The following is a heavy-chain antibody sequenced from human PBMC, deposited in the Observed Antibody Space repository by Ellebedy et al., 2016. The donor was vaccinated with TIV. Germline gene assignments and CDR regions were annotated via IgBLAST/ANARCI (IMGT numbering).Heavy chain of an antibody. J-gene: IGHJ4*02. V-gene: IGHV3-48*02. Sequence: ESLKISCAGSGFSFTTYSVNLVRQTPGKGLEWISYISSTYEIWYADSVRGRFTISKDNAKTSLYLQMNSLRDEDTAVYYCVRDRDWAFDYWGQGTLVTVSS. CDR2: ISSTYEI. CDR1: GFSFTTYS. D-gene: IGHD2-21*02. CDR3: VRDRDWAFDY.